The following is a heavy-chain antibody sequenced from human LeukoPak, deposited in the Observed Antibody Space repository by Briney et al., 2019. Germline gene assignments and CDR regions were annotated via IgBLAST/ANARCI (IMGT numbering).Heavy chain of an antibody. J-gene: IGHJ3*01. V-gene: IGHV3-23*01. CDR1: GFTFSNYD. CDR2: ISGSGGYT. D-gene: IGHD5-12*01. CDR3: AKGIESTRHRGAFDV. Sequence: PGGTLRLSCAASGFTFSNYDMTWVRQAPGKGLEWVSSISGSGGYTYYADSVKGRFTISRDNSKNTVYLQMDSLGAEDTAVYYCAKGIESTRHRGAFDVWGQGTMVTVSS.